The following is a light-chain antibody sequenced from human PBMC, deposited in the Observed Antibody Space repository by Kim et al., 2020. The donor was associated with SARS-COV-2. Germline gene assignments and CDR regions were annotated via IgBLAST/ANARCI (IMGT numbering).Light chain of an antibody. Sequence: DIQMTQSPSSMSASVGDRVTITCRASQRISNSLNWYQQKPGKAPNLLIYAASSLQTGVPSRFSGSGSGTDFTLTISSLQPEDFATYYCQQSYNLPRTFGGGTKVDIK. J-gene: IGKJ4*01. CDR2: AAS. CDR1: QRISNS. V-gene: IGKV1-39*01. CDR3: QQSYNLPRT.